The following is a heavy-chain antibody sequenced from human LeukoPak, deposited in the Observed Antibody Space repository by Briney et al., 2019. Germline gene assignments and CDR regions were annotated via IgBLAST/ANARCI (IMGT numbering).Heavy chain of an antibody. CDR3: ARGSSRFGY. CDR2: INHSGST. J-gene: IGHJ4*02. Sequence: PSETLSLTCAVYGGSFSGYYWSWIRQPPGKGLEWIGEINHSGSTNYNPSLKSRVAISVDTSKIQFSLKLSSVTAADTAVYYCARGSSRFGYWGQGTLVTVSS. V-gene: IGHV4-34*01. CDR1: GGSFSGYY. D-gene: IGHD2-2*01.